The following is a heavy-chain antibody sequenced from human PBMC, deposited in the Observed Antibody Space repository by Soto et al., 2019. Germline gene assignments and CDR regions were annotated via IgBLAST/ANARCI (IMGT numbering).Heavy chain of an antibody. CDR1: GYTFTTND. Sequence: ASVNVSCKASGYTFTTNDIDWVRQASGQGLEWLGWMKPKTGDSGSAQDFQGRITMTRDTATSTAYMELSNLRSEDTAVYYCARGGPAAGFDLWGQGTLVTVSS. D-gene: IGHD6-13*01. V-gene: IGHV1-8*01. J-gene: IGHJ4*02. CDR2: MKPKTGDS. CDR3: ARGGPAAGFDL.